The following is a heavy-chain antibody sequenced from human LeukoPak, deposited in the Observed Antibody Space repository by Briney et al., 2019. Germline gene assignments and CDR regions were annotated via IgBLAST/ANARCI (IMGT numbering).Heavy chain of an antibody. CDR1: GGSISCYY. V-gene: IGHV4-59*01. D-gene: IGHD6-13*01. Sequence: SEPLTLTCSVCGGSISCYYWSWIRQPRGGGLEWIGYIYYSGSTNYNPSLKGRVTISVDTSKNQFSLKLSSVTAADTAVYYCGREGERSSWYWFDPWGQGTLVTVSS. CDR2: IYYSGST. J-gene: IGHJ5*02. CDR3: GREGERSSWYWFDP.